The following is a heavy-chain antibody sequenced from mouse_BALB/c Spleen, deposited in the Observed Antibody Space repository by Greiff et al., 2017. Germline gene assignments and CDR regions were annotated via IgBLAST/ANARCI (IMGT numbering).Heavy chain of an antibody. D-gene: IGHD1-1*01. CDR3: ARLGYYGSGVYAMDY. V-gene: IGHV1-82*01. J-gene: IGHJ4*01. CDR1: GYAFSSPW. Sequence: QVQLQQSGPELVKPGASVKISCKASGYAFSSPWMNWVKQRPGQGLEWIGRIYPGDGDTNYNGKFKGKATLTADKSSSTAYMQLSSLTSVDSAVYFCARLGYYGSGVYAMDYWGQGTSVTVSS. CDR2: IYPGDGDT.